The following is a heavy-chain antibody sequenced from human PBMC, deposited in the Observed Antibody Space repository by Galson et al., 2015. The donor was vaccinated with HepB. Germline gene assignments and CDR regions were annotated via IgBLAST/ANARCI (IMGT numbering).Heavy chain of an antibody. CDR3: AGGRRPGCDY. Sequence: SLRLSCAASGFTVSSNYMNWVRQAPGKGLEWVSGISSGGNTYYADYVMGRFTVSSDNSKDTVYLQMNSLRAEDTAVYYCAGGRRPGCDYCGQGTLVTVSS. CDR2: ISSGGNT. J-gene: IGHJ4*02. V-gene: IGHV3-66*01. CDR1: GFTVSSNY. D-gene: IGHD2-15*01.